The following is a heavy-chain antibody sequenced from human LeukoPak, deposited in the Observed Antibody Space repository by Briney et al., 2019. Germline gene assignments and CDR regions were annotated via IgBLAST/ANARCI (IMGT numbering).Heavy chain of an antibody. Sequence: QPGGSLRLSCAASGFTFSTYGMHWVRQAPGKGLEWVAVLWSDGSNKYYANSVKGRFTISRDNSKNTLYLQMNSLRAEDTAVYYCARGRSVAELESAFDIWGQGTMVTVSS. CDR2: LWSDGSNK. D-gene: IGHD2-15*01. J-gene: IGHJ3*02. V-gene: IGHV3-33*08. CDR1: GFTFSTYG. CDR3: ARGRSVAELESAFDI.